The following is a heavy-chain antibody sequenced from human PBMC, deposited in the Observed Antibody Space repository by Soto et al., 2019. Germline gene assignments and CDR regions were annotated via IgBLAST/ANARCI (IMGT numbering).Heavy chain of an antibody. V-gene: IGHV4-31*03. J-gene: IGHJ4*02. Sequence: SETLSLTCTVSGGSISSGGYYWSWIRQHPGKGLEWIGYIYYSGSTYYNPSLKSRVTISVDTSKNQFSLKLSSVTAADTAVYYCARGEQLVPAFDYWGQGTLVTVSS. CDR2: IYYSGST. CDR1: GGSISSGGYY. CDR3: ARGEQLVPAFDY. D-gene: IGHD6-13*01.